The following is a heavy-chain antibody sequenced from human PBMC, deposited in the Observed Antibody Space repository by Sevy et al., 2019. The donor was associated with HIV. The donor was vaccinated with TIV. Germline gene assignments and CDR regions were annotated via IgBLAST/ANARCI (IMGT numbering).Heavy chain of an antibody. CDR3: ARDLGAYCGGDCYFGRFDP. D-gene: IGHD2-21*02. J-gene: IGHJ5*02. V-gene: IGHV3-33*01. CDR2: IWSDGSKK. CDR1: GFTFSNYG. Sequence: GGSLRLSCAASGFTFSNYGMHWVRQVPGKGLEWVAIIWSDGSKKLHSDSVKDRFTNSRDNSNNTLYLQMNSLKPEDRAVYYCARDLGAYCGGDCYFGRFDPWGQGTLVTVSS.